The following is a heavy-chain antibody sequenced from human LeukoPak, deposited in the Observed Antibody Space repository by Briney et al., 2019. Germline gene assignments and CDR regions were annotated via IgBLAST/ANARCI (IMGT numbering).Heavy chain of an antibody. V-gene: IGHV7-4-1*02. D-gene: IGHD3-10*01. J-gene: IGHJ5*02. CDR2: INTNTGNP. Sequence: ASVKVSCKASGYTFTSYAMNWVRQAPGQGLEWMGWINTNTGNPTYAQGFTGRFVFSLDTSVSTAYLQISSLKAEDTAVYYCARDTTMVRGNWFDPWGQGTLVTVSS. CDR1: GYTFTSYA. CDR3: ARDTTMVRGNWFDP.